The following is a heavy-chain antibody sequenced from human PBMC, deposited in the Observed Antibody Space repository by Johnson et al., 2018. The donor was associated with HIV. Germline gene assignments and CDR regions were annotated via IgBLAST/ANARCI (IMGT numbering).Heavy chain of an antibody. Sequence: VQLVESGGGLIQPGGSLRLSCAASGFTVSSNYMSWVRQAPGKGLECVSGIYSGGRTYYADSVEGRFTISRDNSKNTLYLQMNGLRAEDTAVYYCAKDLDSSGYYSLTDAFDIWGQGTMVTVSS. CDR1: GFTVSSNY. D-gene: IGHD3-22*01. V-gene: IGHV3-53*01. CDR3: AKDLDSSGYYSLTDAFDI. J-gene: IGHJ3*02. CDR2: IYSGGRT.